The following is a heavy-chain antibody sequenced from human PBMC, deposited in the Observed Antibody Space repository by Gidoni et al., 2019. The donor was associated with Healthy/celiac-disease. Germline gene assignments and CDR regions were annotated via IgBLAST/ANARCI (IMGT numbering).Heavy chain of an antibody. Sequence: QVQLVESGGGLVKPGGSLRLSCAASGFTFSDYYMSWIRQAPGKVLEWFSYISSSGSTIYYADAVKGRFTISRDNAKNSLYLQMNSLRAEDTAVYYCARDPDDYYDSSGYLNWGQGTLVTVSS. J-gene: IGHJ4*02. CDR1: GFTFSDYY. CDR2: ISSSGSTI. CDR3: ARDPDDYYDSSGYLN. V-gene: IGHV3-11*01. D-gene: IGHD3-22*01.